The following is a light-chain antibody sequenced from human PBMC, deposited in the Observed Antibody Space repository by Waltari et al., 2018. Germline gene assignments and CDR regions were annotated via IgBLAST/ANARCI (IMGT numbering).Light chain of an antibody. Sequence: QSGLAQPASASGSPRQSITITCTGTSSAVGTYTLVSWYQQRPGKAPTLLIYEVTKRAPGTSDRFSASKSGNTASLSISGLQAQEDEADYYCCSYVGLGTYVFGTGTKVTV. CDR1: SSAVGTYTL. V-gene: IGLV2-23*02. J-gene: IGLJ1*01. CDR3: CSYVGLGTYV. CDR2: EVT.